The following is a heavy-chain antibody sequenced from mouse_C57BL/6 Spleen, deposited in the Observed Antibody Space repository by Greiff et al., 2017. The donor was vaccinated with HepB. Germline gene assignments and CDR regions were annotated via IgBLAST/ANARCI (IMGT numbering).Heavy chain of an antibody. V-gene: IGHV1-64*01. CDR3: ARGGGSSYHWYFDD. J-gene: IGHJ1*03. Sequence: QVQLQQPGAELVKPGASVKLSCKASGYTFTSYWMHWVKQRPGQGLEWIGMIHPNTGSTNYNEKFKSKATLTVDKSSSTAYMQLSSLTSEDSAVYYCARGGGSSYHWYFDDWGTGTTVTVSS. CDR1: GYTFTSYW. D-gene: IGHD1-1*01. CDR2: IHPNTGST.